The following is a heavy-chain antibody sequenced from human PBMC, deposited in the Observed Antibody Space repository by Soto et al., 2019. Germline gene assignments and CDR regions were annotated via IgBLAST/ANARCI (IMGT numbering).Heavy chain of an antibody. J-gene: IGHJ4*02. V-gene: IGHV2-26*01. Sequence: QVTLKESGPVLVKPTETLTLTCTVSGFSLSNARMGVSWIRQPPGKALEWLAHIFSNDEKSYSTSLKSRLTISKYTSKSQVVVTMTNMDPLDTATYYCARSIPNFWSGYYRGFDYWGQGTLVTVSS. D-gene: IGHD3-3*01. CDR1: GFSLSNARMG. CDR2: IFSNDEK. CDR3: ARSIPNFWSGYYRGFDY.